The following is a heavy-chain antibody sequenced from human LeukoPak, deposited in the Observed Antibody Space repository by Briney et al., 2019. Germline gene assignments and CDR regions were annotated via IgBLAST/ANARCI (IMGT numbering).Heavy chain of an antibody. CDR3: ARGVADYYDSSGYQN. D-gene: IGHD3-22*01. CDR1: GFTFSNYA. Sequence: GGSLRLSCAASGFTFSNYAMSWVRQAPGKGLEWVSAISGSGGNTYYADSVEGRFTISRDNSKNTLYLQMNSLRVEDTAMYYCARGVADYYDSSGYQNWGQGTLVTVSS. J-gene: IGHJ4*02. CDR2: ISGSGGNT. V-gene: IGHV3-23*01.